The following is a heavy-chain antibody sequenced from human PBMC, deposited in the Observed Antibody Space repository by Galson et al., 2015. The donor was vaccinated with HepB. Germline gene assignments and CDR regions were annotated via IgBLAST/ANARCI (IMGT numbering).Heavy chain of an antibody. CDR2: ISSSSSYI. Sequence: SLRLSCAASGFTFSSYSMSWVRQAPGKGLEWVSSISSSSSYIYYADSVKGRFTISRDNAKNSLYLQMNSLRAEDTAVYYCARDLAYYGDYYFFDYWGQGTLVTVSS. V-gene: IGHV3-21*01. J-gene: IGHJ4*02. D-gene: IGHD4-17*01. CDR3: ARDLAYYGDYYFFDY. CDR1: GFTFSSYS.